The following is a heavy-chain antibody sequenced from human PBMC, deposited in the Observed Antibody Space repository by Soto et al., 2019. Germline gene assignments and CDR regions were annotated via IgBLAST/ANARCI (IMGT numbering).Heavy chain of an antibody. CDR1: GFTFSSYA. V-gene: IGHV3-30-3*01. J-gene: IGHJ6*02. CDR2: ISYDGSNK. Sequence: PGGSLRLSCAASGFTFSSYAMHWVRQGPGKGLEWVAVISYDGSNKYYADSVKGRFTISRDNSKNTLYLQMNSLRAEDTAVYYCARDLVIWLYYYYGMDVCGQRTTVTISS. CDR3: ARDLVIWLYYYYGMDV. D-gene: IGHD6-6*01.